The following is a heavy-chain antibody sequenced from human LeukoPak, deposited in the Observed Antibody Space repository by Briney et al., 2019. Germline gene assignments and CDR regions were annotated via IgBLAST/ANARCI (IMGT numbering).Heavy chain of an antibody. Sequence: PGGSLRLSCAASGFTFSSHAMSWVRQAPGKGLEWVSAISGSGGNTYYADSVKGRFTISRDNSKNTLYLQMNSLRAEDTAIYYCAKHAYNYHSGGFDYWGQRTRLTVSS. D-gene: IGHD3-22*01. CDR2: ISGSGGNT. CDR3: AKHAYNYHSGGFDY. J-gene: IGHJ4*02. V-gene: IGHV3-23*01. CDR1: GFTFSSHA.